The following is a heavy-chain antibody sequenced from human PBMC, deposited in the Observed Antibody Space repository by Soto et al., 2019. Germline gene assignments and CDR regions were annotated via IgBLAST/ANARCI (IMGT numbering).Heavy chain of an antibody. CDR2: ISAYNGNT. CDR3: ARDRFQIAARPLGLDV. V-gene: IGHV1-18*04. Sequence: ASVKVSCKASGYTFTSYGISWVRQAPGQGLEWLGWISAYNGNTNYAQKLQGRVTMTTDTSTSTAYMELRSLRSDDTAVYYCARDRFQIAARPLGLDVWGQGTTVTVSS. J-gene: IGHJ6*02. CDR1: GYTFTSYG. D-gene: IGHD6-6*01.